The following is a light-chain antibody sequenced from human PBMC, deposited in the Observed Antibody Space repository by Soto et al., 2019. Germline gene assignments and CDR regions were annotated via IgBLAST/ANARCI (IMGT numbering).Light chain of an antibody. Sequence: QLVLTQPPSASGTPGQRVTISCSGSSSNIGSNYVYWYQQLPGTAPKLLIYRNNQRPSGVPDRFSGSKSGTSASLAISGLRSEDEADYYCAAWDDSLSGPVFGGGTQQTVL. J-gene: IGLJ7*01. CDR3: AAWDDSLSGPV. CDR1: SSNIGSNY. V-gene: IGLV1-47*01. CDR2: RNN.